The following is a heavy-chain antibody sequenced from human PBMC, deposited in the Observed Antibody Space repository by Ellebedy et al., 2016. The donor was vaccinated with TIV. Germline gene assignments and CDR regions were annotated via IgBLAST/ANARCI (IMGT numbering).Heavy chain of an antibody. CDR1: GGSIRTSIYY. CDR3: ARDEYNISCFKY. V-gene: IGHV4-39*06. J-gene: IGHJ4*02. Sequence: MPSETLSLTCTVSGGSIRTSIYYWGWISQPPGKGLEWIGTMSYSGSTYYNPSLKSRVTISVDTSKNQFTLKLSSVTAADAAVYYCARDEYNISCFKYWGQGTLVTVSS. D-gene: IGHD6-13*01. CDR2: MSYSGST.